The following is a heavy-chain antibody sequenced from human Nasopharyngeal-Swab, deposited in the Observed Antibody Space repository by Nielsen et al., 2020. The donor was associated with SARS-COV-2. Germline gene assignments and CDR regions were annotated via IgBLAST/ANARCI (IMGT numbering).Heavy chain of an antibody. J-gene: IGHJ6*03. CDR1: GYTFTGYY. CDR3: ARGGEYSYGFHTRRSYYMDV. Sequence: ASVKVSCKASGYTFTGYYMHWVRQAPGQGLEWMGWINPSGGSTSYAQKFQGRVTMTRDTSTSTVYMELNSLRSEDTAVYYCARGGEYSYGFHTRRSYYMDVWGKGTTVTVSS. CDR2: INPSGGST. D-gene: IGHD5-18*01. V-gene: IGHV1-46*01.